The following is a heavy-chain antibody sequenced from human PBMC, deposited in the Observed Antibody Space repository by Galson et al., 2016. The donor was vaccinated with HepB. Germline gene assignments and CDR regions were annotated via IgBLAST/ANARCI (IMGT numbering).Heavy chain of an antibody. V-gene: IGHV3-23*01. CDR2: IGGSGVTT. Sequence: SLRLSCAASGFTFSSYGMSWVRQAPGKGLEWVSSIGGSGVTTKYEDSVKGRFTISRDNSKNTLYLQMNSLRAEDAAVYYCAKRSWGLPSPGGARDVWGQGTTVTVSS. D-gene: IGHD3-10*01. CDR3: AKRSWGLPSPGGARDV. J-gene: IGHJ6*02. CDR1: GFTFSSYG.